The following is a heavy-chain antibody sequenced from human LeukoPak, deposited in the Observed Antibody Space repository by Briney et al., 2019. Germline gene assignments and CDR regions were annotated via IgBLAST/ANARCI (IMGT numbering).Heavy chain of an antibody. J-gene: IGHJ3*02. CDR1: GGTFSSYA. CDR2: INPSGGST. D-gene: IGHD6-19*01. V-gene: IGHV1-46*01. CDR3: ARDPASSGWYGGPRDDAFDN. Sequence: ASVKVSCKASGGTFSSYAISWVRQAPGQGLEWMGIINPSGGSTSYAQKFQGRVTMTRDTSTSTVYMELSSLRSEDTAVYYCARDPASSGWYGGPRDDAFDNWGQGTMVTVSS.